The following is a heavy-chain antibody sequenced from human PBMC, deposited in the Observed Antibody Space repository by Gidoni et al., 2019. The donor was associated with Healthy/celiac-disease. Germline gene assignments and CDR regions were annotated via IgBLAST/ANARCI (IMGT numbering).Heavy chain of an antibody. Sequence: EVPLVESGGGLVPPGGSLRLSCAASGFPFSSYWMHWVRQAPGKGLVWVSRINSDGSSTSYADSVKGRFTISRDNAKNTLYLQMNSLRAEDTAVYYCARDRGGSYFGTRFDPWGQGTLVTVSS. D-gene: IGHD1-26*01. CDR3: ARDRGGSYFGTRFDP. CDR1: GFPFSSYW. CDR2: INSDGSST. J-gene: IGHJ5*02. V-gene: IGHV3-74*01.